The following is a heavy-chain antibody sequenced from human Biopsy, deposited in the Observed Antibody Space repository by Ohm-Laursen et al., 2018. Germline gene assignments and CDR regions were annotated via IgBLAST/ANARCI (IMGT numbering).Heavy chain of an antibody. D-gene: IGHD5-24*01. J-gene: IGHJ4*02. Sequence: SETLSLTCSVSGGSVSSNVHYWAWIRQPPGKGLEWIGSVYHSGTTYYSPSLKSRVTISVDTSKNQLSLKVTSVTAADTAAYYCARHDGNGPFALDSWGQGTLVTVSS. CDR3: ARHDGNGPFALDS. CDR2: VYHSGTT. V-gene: IGHV4-39*01. CDR1: GGSVSSNVHY.